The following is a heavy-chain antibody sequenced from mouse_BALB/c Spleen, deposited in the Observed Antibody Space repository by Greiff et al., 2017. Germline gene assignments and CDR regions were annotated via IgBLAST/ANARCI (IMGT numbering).Heavy chain of an antibody. CDR3: ARGAITTGYYYAMDY. D-gene: IGHD2-4*01. Sequence: EVMLVESGGGLVQPGGSRKLSCAASGFTFSSFGMHWVRQAPEKGLEWVAYISSGSSTIYYADTVKGRFTISRDNPKNTLFLQMTSLRSEDTAMYYCARGAITTGYYYAMDYWGQGTSVTVSS. J-gene: IGHJ4*01. V-gene: IGHV5-17*02. CDR2: ISSGSSTI. CDR1: GFTFSSFG.